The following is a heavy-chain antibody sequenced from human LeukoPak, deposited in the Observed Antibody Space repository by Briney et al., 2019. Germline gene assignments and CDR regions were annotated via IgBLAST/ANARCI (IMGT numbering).Heavy chain of an antibody. D-gene: IGHD3-22*01. J-gene: IGHJ3*02. Sequence: SETLSLTCTVSGGSINSYFWTWIRQPAGKGLEWIGHIYTGGSTNYNPSLKSRVTMSVDTSRKQSSLRLNSVTAADTAVYYCARVESGYYDSFDIWGQGTMVIVSS. CDR3: ARVESGYYDSFDI. V-gene: IGHV4-4*07. CDR2: IYTGGST. CDR1: GGSINSYF.